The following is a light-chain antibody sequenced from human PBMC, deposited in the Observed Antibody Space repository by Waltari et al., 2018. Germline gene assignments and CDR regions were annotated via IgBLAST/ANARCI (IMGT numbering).Light chain of an antibody. J-gene: IGLJ1*01. V-gene: IGLV2-11*01. Sequence: QSALTQPRSVSGSPGQSVTISCTGTSSDVGAYNYVSWYQQHPGKAPKLIIYNVKKWPSGVPERLSGAKSGNTASLTISGLQAEDEADYYCCSYAGTYYLFGTGTKVTVL. CDR1: SSDVGAYNY. CDR3: CSYAGTYYL. CDR2: NVK.